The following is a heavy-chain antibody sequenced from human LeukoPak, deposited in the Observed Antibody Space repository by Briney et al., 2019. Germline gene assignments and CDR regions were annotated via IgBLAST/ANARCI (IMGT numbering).Heavy chain of an antibody. D-gene: IGHD6-13*01. CDR2: IYQSGST. CDR3: ARRIPGVAGGEDAFDI. Sequence: SETLSLTCTVSGGSISSTSYYWGWIRQPPGKGLEWIGTIYQSGSTYNNPSLKSRVTISIDTSKNQFSLRLSSVTAADTAVYYCARRIPGVAGGEDAFDIWGQGTMVTVSS. CDR1: GGSISSTSYY. V-gene: IGHV4-39*07. J-gene: IGHJ3*02.